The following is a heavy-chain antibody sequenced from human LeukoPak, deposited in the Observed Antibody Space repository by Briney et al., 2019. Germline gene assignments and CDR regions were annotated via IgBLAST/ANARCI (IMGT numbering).Heavy chain of an antibody. Sequence: PGRSLRLSCAASGFTFSSYAMHWVRQAPGKGLEWVAVISYVGSNKYYADSVKGRFTISRDNSKNTLYLQMNSLRAEDTAVYYCARDRERYCSSTSCTPFGYWGQGTLVTVSS. CDR3: ARDRERYCSSTSCTPFGY. V-gene: IGHV3-30-3*01. CDR1: GFTFSSYA. J-gene: IGHJ4*02. D-gene: IGHD2-2*01. CDR2: ISYVGSNK.